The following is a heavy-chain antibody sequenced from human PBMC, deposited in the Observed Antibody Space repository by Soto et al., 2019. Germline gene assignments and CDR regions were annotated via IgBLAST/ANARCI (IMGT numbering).Heavy chain of an antibody. Sequence: SETLSLTCAVSGGSISSGGYSWSWIRQPPGKGLEWIGYIYHSGSTYYNPSLESRVTISVDRSKNQFSLKLSSVTAADTAVYYCARNYYDSSGYDYWGQGTLVTVSS. CDR1: GGSISSGGYS. CDR3: ARNYYDSSGYDY. J-gene: IGHJ4*02. CDR2: IYHSGST. V-gene: IGHV4-30-2*01. D-gene: IGHD3-22*01.